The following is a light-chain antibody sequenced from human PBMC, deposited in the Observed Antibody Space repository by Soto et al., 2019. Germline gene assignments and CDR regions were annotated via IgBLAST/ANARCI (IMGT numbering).Light chain of an antibody. CDR1: SSDVGTYSY. CDR3: CSYAGGYTHAV. CDR2: DVS. J-gene: IGLJ2*01. V-gene: IGLV2-11*01. Sequence: QSVLTQPRSVSGPPGQSVSISFSGTSSDVGTYSYVSWYQQHPGKAPKLMIYDVSKRPSGVPDRFSGSKSGNTASLTISGLQAEDEADYYCCSYAGGYTHAVFGGGTKVTVL.